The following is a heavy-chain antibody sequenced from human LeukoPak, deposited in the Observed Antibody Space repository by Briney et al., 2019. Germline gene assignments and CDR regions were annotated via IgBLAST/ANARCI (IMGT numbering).Heavy chain of an antibody. Sequence: GRSLRLSCAASGFTFSSYAMHWVRQAPGKGLEWVAVISYDGSNKYYADSVKGRFTISRDNSKNTLYLQMNGLRAEDTAVYYCARDVKYYYDSSGYCLVYWGQGTLVTVSS. CDR2: ISYDGSNK. J-gene: IGHJ4*02. CDR1: GFTFSSYA. D-gene: IGHD3-22*01. V-gene: IGHV3-30-3*01. CDR3: ARDVKYYYDSSGYCLVY.